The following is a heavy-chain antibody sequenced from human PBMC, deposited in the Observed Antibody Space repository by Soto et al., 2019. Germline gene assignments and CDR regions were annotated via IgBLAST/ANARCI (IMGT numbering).Heavy chain of an antibody. Sequence: EVQLVESGGGLVQTGWSLRLSCAASGFTVSRNYMTWVRQAPGKGLEWVSIIYSGGSTYYADSVEGRFTISRDDSKNTLYLHMNSLRAEDSAVYYCAKSSNSLYYYYRDVWGKGTTVTVSS. D-gene: IGHD2-21*01. V-gene: IGHV3-66*01. J-gene: IGHJ6*03. CDR1: GFTVSRNY. CDR2: IYSGGST. CDR3: AKSSNSLYYYYRDV.